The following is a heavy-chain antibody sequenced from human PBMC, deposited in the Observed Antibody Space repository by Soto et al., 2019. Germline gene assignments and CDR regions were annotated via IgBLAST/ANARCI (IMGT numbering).Heavy chain of an antibody. V-gene: IGHV3-7*04. Sequence: EVQLVESGGGLVQPGGSLRLSCRDSGFTSSSYWMSWVRQTPGKGLEWVANLNQGGSEKYYVDSVKGRFTISRDNAKNSLYLQMNSLRAEDTAVYYCARDRRSVGTPLWFDPWGQGTLVTVSS. J-gene: IGHJ5*02. CDR1: GFTSSSYW. CDR2: LNQGGSEK. CDR3: ARDRRSVGTPLWFDP. D-gene: IGHD2-15*01.